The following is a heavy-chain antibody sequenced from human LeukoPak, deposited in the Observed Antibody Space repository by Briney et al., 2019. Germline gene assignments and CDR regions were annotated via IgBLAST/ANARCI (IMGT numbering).Heavy chain of an antibody. J-gene: IGHJ5*02. Sequence: GGSLRLSCAASGFTFSSYGMHWVRQAPGKGLERVAVIWYDTSNKYYADSVKGRFTISRDNSKNTLYLQMNSLRAEDTAVYYCARDLAAAGTWFDPWGQGTLVTASS. CDR2: IWYDTSNK. CDR1: GFTFSSYG. V-gene: IGHV3-33*01. CDR3: ARDLAAAGTWFDP. D-gene: IGHD6-13*01.